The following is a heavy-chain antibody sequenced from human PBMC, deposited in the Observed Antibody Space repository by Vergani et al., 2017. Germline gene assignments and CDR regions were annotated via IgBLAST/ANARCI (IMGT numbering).Heavy chain of an antibody. V-gene: IGHV3-33*01. Sequence: QVQLVESGGGVVQPGRSLRLSCAASGFTFSSYGMHWVRQAPGKGLEWVAVIWYDGSNKYYADSVKGRFTISRDNSKNTLYLQMNSLRAEDTAVYYCARAGGYSGYDFPPGGYYGMDVWGQGTTVTVSS. D-gene: IGHD5-12*01. CDR1: GFTFSSYG. CDR3: ARAGGYSGYDFPPGGYYGMDV. CDR2: IWYDGSNK. J-gene: IGHJ6*02.